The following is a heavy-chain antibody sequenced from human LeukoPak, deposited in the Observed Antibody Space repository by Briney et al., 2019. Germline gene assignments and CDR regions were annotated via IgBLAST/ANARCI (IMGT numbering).Heavy chain of an antibody. V-gene: IGHV1-2*02. Sequence: ASVKVSCKASGYTFTGYYMHWVRQAPGQGLEWMGWINPNSGGTNYAQKFQGRVTMTRDTSISTAYMELSRLRSDDTAVYYCASLGPPYYDILTGLSSDAFDIWGQGTMVTVSS. J-gene: IGHJ3*02. CDR2: INPNSGGT. CDR1: GYTFTGYY. CDR3: ASLGPPYYDILTGLSSDAFDI. D-gene: IGHD3-9*01.